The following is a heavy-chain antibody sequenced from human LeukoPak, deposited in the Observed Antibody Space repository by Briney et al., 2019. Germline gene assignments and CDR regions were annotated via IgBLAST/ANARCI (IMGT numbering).Heavy chain of an antibody. CDR1: GDSVSSNSAA. CDR3: ARERSSSWYVVSSARRNWFDP. D-gene: IGHD6-13*01. CDR2: TYYRSKWYN. J-gene: IGHJ5*02. Sequence: SQTLSLTCAISGDSVSSNSAAWNWIRQSPSRGLEWLGRTYYRSKWYNDYAVSVKSRITINPDTSKNQFSLQLNSVTPGDTAVYYCARERSSSWYVVSSARRNWFDPWGQGTLVTVSS. V-gene: IGHV6-1*01.